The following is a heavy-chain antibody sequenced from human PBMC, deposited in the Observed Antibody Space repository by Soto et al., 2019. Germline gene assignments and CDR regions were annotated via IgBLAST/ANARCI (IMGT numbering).Heavy chain of an antibody. CDR1: GGSISSGGYY. CDR2: IYYSGST. V-gene: IGHV4-31*03. CDR3: ARIPEGVRGVPWGKYYYYGMDV. J-gene: IGHJ6*02. D-gene: IGHD3-10*02. Sequence: TSETLSLTCTVSGGSISSGGYYWSWIRQHPGKGLEWIGYIYYSGSTYYNPSLKSRVTISVDTSKNQFSLKLSSVTAADTAVYYCARIPEGVRGVPWGKYYYYGMDVWGQGTTVTVSS.